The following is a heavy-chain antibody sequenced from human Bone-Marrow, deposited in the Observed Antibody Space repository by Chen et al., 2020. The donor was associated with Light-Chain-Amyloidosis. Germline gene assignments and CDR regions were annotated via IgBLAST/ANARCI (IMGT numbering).Heavy chain of an antibody. D-gene: IGHD3-22*01. V-gene: IGHV1-8*01. CDR2: MNPNKGAT. J-gene: IGHJ4*02. Sequence: QVPLVQSGAEVRQPGASVKVSCKASGYTLTRSDINWVRQAPGQGREWVGWMNPNKGATNYAQKFQGRVTMTRNTSISTAYLELSSLGSEDTAMYYCARTGTSGYFYYRWGQGTLVTASS. CDR1: GYTLTRSD. CDR3: ARTGTSGYFYYR.